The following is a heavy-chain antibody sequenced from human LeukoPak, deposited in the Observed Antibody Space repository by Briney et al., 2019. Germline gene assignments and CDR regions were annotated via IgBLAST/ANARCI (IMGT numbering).Heavy chain of an antibody. D-gene: IGHD1-26*01. V-gene: IGHV3-11*01. Sequence: GGSLRLSCAASGFTFSDYYMSWIRQAPGKGLEWVSYISITGGSIHYGDSMEGRFTISRDNAKNSLYLQMNSLRAEDTAIYYCARGDGTGELDYWGQGTLVTVSS. CDR3: ARGDGTGELDY. J-gene: IGHJ4*02. CDR2: ISITGGSI. CDR1: GFTFSDYY.